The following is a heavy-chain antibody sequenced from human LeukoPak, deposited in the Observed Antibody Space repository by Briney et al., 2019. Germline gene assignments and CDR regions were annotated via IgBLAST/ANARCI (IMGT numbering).Heavy chain of an antibody. CDR3: AKSPTVVYYFFDY. J-gene: IGHJ4*02. V-gene: IGHV3-23*01. D-gene: IGHD4-23*01. CDR2: ISGSGGST. CDR1: GFTFSSYA. Sequence: GGSLRLSCAASGFTFSSYAMSWVRQASGKGLEWVSAISGSGGSTYYADSVKGRFTISRDNSKNTLYLQMNSLRAEDTAVYYCAKSPTVVYYFFDYWGQGTLVTVSS.